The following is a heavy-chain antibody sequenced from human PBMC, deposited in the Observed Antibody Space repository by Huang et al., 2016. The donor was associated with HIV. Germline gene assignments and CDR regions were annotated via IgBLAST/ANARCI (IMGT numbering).Heavy chain of an antibody. V-gene: IGHV3-23*01. Sequence: EVHLLESGGGLVQPGGSLRLSCAASGFRFSSSAMSWVRQAPGMGLDWVSSVSNSASSRHYSDSVMGRVTISRDNSKDTLYLQMNSLRAEDTALYYCAKDLVTYESSGSVWGQGTLVTVSS. J-gene: IGHJ4*02. CDR2: VSNSASSR. D-gene: IGHD3-22*01. CDR1: GFRFSSSA. CDR3: AKDLVTYESSGSV.